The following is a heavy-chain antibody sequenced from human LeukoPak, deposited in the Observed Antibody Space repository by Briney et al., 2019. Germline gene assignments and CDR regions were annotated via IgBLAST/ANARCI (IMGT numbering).Heavy chain of an antibody. V-gene: IGHV3-53*01. CDR1: GFTVSSNY. CDR2: IYSGGST. Sequence: GGSLRLSCAASGFTVSSNYMSWVRQAPGKGLEWVSVIYSGGSTYYADSVKGRFTISRDNSKNTLYPQMNSLRAEDTAVYYCARDGGFYGSGSSHFDYWGQGTLVTVSS. CDR3: ARDGGFYGSGSSHFDY. D-gene: IGHD3-10*01. J-gene: IGHJ4*02.